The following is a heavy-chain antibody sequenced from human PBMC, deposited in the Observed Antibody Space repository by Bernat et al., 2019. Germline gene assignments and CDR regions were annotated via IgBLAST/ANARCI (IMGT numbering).Heavy chain of an antibody. V-gene: IGHV3-30*03. CDR1: GLTFSSYG. CDR3: ARASLGAKEGDYYYYGMDV. D-gene: IGHD1-26*01. Sequence: QVQLVESGGGVVQPGRSLRLSCAASGLTFSSYGMHWVRQAPGKGLEWVAVISFDENSKYYVDSVKGRFTISRDNSKNTLFLQMNSLRAEDTAVYYCARASLGAKEGDYYYYGMDVWGQGTTVTVSS. CDR2: ISFDENSK. J-gene: IGHJ6*02.